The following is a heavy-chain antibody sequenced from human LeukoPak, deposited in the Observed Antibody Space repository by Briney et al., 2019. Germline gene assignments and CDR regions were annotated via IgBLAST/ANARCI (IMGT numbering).Heavy chain of an antibody. CDR2: MNPNSGNT. CDR3: ARDLGYCGSDSCLYPLDY. J-gene: IGHJ4*02. Sequence: ASVKVSCKASGYTFTSYDINWVRQATGQGLEWMGWMNPNSGNTGYAQKFQGRVTMTRDTSISTAYMELSSLRSDDTAVYYCARDLGYCGSDSCLYPLDYWGQGTLVTVSS. D-gene: IGHD2-2*01. V-gene: IGHV1-8*02. CDR1: GYTFTSYD.